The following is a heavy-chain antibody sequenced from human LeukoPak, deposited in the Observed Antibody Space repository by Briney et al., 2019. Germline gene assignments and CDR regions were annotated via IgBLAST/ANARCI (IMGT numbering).Heavy chain of an antibody. V-gene: IGHV3-33*01. D-gene: IGHD3-9*01. CDR1: GFNFGVFG. CDR3: ARDLQAMYFQD. CDR2: IGHAGNSI. Sequence: PGTSLRLSCVTSGFNFGVFGMHWVRQAPGKGLEWVAVIGHAGNSIYYGDSVKGRFTITRDNSKNTLFLRMSSLTAEDTAVYYCARDLQAMYFQDWGQGALVTVAS. J-gene: IGHJ4*02.